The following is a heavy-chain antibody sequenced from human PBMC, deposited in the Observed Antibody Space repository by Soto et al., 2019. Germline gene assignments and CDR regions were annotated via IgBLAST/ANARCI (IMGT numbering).Heavy chain of an antibody. CDR2: ISYDGSNK. D-gene: IGHD3-22*01. Sequence: QVQLVESGGGVVQPGRSLRLSCAASGFTFSSYGMHWVRQAPGKGLEWVAVISYDGSNKYYADSVKGRFTISRDNSKNTLYLKMNSLRAEDTAVYYCAKDRGIVLVITGLDYWGQGTLVTVSS. CDR1: GFTFSSYG. J-gene: IGHJ4*02. V-gene: IGHV3-30*18. CDR3: AKDRGIVLVITGLDY.